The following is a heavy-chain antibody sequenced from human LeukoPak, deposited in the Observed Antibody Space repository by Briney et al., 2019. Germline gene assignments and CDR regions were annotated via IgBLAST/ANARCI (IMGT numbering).Heavy chain of an antibody. CDR3: AKVSNYDYVWGSYRSVFDY. Sequence: GGSLRPSCAASGFTFSSYAMSWVRQAPGKGLEWVSAISGSGGSTYYADSVKGRFTISRDNSKNTLYLRMNSLRAEDTAVYYCAKVSNYDYVWGSYRSVFDYWGQGTLVTVSS. CDR1: GFTFSSYA. CDR2: ISGSGGST. V-gene: IGHV3-23*01. D-gene: IGHD3-16*02. J-gene: IGHJ4*02.